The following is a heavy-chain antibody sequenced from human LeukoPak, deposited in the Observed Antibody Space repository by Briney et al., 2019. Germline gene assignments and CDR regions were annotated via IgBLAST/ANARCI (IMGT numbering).Heavy chain of an antibody. Sequence: GSSVPDTCKSSRWILRSYPSRGVRPPPCKERAGMGGIIPIFGTAHYPQKFQGRVTITTDESTSTAYMELSSLRSEDTAVYYCAQCSSTSCYRAFWFDPWGQGTLVTVSS. CDR3: AQCSSTSCYRAFWFDP. V-gene: IGHV1-69*05. CDR2: IIPIFGTA. D-gene: IGHD2-2*02. CDR1: RWILRSYP. J-gene: IGHJ5*02.